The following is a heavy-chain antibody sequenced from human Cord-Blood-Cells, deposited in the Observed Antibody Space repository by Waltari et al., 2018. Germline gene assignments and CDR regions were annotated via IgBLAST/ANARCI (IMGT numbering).Heavy chain of an antibody. J-gene: IGHJ4*02. CDR1: GGSFSGDY. D-gene: IGHD2-15*01. V-gene: IGHV4-34*01. CDR3: ARTLHCSGGSCYSMDY. Sequence: QVQLQQWGAGLLKPSETLSLTCAVYGGSFSGDYWSWIRQPPGKGLEWIGEINHSGSTNYNPSLKSRVTISVDTSKNQFSLKLSSVTAADTAVYYCARTLHCSGGSCYSMDYWGQGTLVTVSS. CDR2: INHSGST.